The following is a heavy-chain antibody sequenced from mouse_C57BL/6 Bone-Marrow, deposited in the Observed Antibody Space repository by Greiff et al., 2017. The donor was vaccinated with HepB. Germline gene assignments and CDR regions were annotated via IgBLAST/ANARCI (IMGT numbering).Heavy chain of an antibody. D-gene: IGHD2-2*01. J-gene: IGHJ2*01. CDR2: IDPSDSYT. Sequence: VQLQQSGAELVRPGTSVKLSCKASGYTFTSYWMHWVKQRPGQGLEWIGVIDPSDSYTNYNQKFKGKATLTVDTSSSTAYMQLSSLTSEDSAVYYCAREVTTKYYFDYWGQGTTLTVSS. CDR3: AREVTTKYYFDY. V-gene: IGHV1-59*01. CDR1: GYTFTSYW.